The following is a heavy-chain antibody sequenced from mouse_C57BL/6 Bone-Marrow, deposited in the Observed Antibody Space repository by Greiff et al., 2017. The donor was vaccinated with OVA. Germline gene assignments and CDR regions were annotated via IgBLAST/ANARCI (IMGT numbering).Heavy chain of an antibody. CDR1: GFTFSDYY. V-gene: IGHV5-12*01. Sequence: EVQLVESGGGLVQPGGSLKLSCAASGFTFSDYYMYWVRQTPEKRLEWVAYISNGGGSTYYPDTVKGRFTISRDNAKNTLYLQMRRLKSEDTAMYYCARAGFAYWGQGTLVTVSA. CDR3: ARAGFAY. CDR2: ISNGGGST. J-gene: IGHJ3*01.